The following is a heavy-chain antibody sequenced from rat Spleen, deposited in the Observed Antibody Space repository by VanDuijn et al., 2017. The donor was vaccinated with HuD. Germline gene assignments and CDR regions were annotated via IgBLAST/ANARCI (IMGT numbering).Heavy chain of an antibody. CDR1: GFTFSNYG. Sequence: EVQLVESGGGLVQPGRSLKLSCEASGFTFSNYGMAWVRQAPRKGLEWVATINYDATSTHYRDSVKGRFTISRDNAKSILFLHMDSLRSEDTATYYCARHGIYNNYGWFAYWGQGTLVTVSS. J-gene: IGHJ3*01. CDR3: ARHGIYNNYGWFAY. V-gene: IGHV5-29*01. D-gene: IGHD1-10*01. CDR2: INYDATST.